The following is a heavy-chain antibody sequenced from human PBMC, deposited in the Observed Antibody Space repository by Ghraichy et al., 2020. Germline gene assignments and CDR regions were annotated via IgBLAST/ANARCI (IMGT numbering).Heavy chain of an antibody. CDR2: ISSSSSTI. J-gene: IGHJ6*02. CDR1: GFTFSSYS. V-gene: IGHV3-48*02. CDR3: ARAGYCSSTSCHYYYYGMDV. D-gene: IGHD2-2*01. Sequence: GGSLRLSCAASGFTFSSYSMNWVRQAPGKGLEWVSYISSSSSTIYYADSVKGRFTISRDNAKNPLYLQMNSLRDEDTAVYYCARAGYCSSTSCHYYYYGMDVWGQGTTVTVSS.